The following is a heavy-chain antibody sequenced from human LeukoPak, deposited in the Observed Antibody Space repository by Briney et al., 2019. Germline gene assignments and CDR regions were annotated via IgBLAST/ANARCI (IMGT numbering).Heavy chain of an antibody. V-gene: IGHV3-23*01. CDR2: ISGVGGGT. D-gene: IGHD1-26*01. Sequence: PEGSLRLSCAVSGFTFSSYAMSWVRQAPGKGLEWVSTISGVGGGTQYAASVKGRFTISRDNSRNTLYLQMNSLRAEDTAVYYCAEANGSYYFDYWGQGTLVTVSS. CDR1: GFTFSSYA. J-gene: IGHJ4*02. CDR3: AEANGSYYFDY.